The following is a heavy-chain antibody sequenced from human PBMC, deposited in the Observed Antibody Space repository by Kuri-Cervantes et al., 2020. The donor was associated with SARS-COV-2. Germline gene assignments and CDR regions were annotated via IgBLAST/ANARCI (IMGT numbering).Heavy chain of an antibody. CDR1: GGSFSGFY. D-gene: IGHD6-19*01. V-gene: IGHV4-34*01. J-gene: IGHJ5*02. CDR3: ARVGLADDNNWFDP. Sequence: SQTLSLTCAVFGGSFSGFYWSWIRQPPGKGLEWIGEINHSGSTNYNPSLKSRVTISLDTSKNQFSLRLSSVTAADTAVYYCARVGLADDNNWFDPWGQGTLVTVSS. CDR2: INHSGST.